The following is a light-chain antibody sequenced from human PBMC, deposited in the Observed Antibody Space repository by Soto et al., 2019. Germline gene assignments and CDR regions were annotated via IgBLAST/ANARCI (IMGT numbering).Light chain of an antibody. Sequence: QSALTQPASVSGSPGQSITISRTGTSSDVGGYNYVSWYQQHPGKAPKLMIYEVSNRPSGVSNRFSGSKSGNTASLTISGLQAEDEADYYCSSYTSSSTDVVFGGGTKLTVL. CDR2: EVS. CDR3: SSYTSSSTDVV. J-gene: IGLJ2*01. CDR1: SSDVGGYNY. V-gene: IGLV2-14*01.